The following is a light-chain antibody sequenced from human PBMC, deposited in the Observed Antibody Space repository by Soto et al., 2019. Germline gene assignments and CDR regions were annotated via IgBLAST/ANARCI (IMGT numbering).Light chain of an antibody. J-gene: IGKJ2*01. CDR1: QMIARW. CDR3: LQYNTFPHS. Sequence: IPMTQYTSTLSASVGDTITLTCRSSQMIARWLAWYQQKPGTAPRLIIYDATSLQSGVPSRFSASASGTDFTLTISSLHPDDFATYYCLQYNTFPHSFGQGTKREI. V-gene: IGKV1-5*01. CDR2: DAT.